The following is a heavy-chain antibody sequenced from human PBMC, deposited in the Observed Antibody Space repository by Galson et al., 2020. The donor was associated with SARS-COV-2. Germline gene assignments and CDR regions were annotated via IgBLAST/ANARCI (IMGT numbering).Heavy chain of an antibody. CDR2: IYYSGST. Sequence: SETLSLTCTVSGCSISSYYWSWIRQPPGKGLEWIGYIYYSGSTNYNPSLKSRVTISVDTSKNQFSLKLSSVTAADTAVYYCARAPGDDFWSGYHYFDYWGQGTLVTVSS. J-gene: IGHJ4*02. CDR1: GCSISSYY. CDR3: ARAPGDDFWSGYHYFDY. V-gene: IGHV4-59*01. D-gene: IGHD3-3*01.